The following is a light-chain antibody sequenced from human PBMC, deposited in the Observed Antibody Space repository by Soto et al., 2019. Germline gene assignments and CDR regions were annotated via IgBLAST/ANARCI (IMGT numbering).Light chain of an antibody. J-gene: IGKJ1*01. Sequence: ESVLTQSPPTLSLSPGERATLSCRASQSVSSYLAWYQQKPGQAPRLLIYDASNRATGIPARFSGSGSGTDFTLTISRLEPEDFAVYYCLQYASSPRTFGQGTKVDI. CDR2: DAS. CDR3: LQYASSPRT. V-gene: IGKV3-20*01. CDR1: QSVSSY.